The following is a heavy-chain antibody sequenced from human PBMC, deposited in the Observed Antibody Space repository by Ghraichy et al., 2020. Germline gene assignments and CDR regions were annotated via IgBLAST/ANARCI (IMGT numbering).Heavy chain of an antibody. Sequence: GGSLRLSCAASGFTFSSYGMHWVRQAPGKGLEWVAFIRYDGSNKYYADSVKGRFTISRDNSKNTLYLQMNSLRAEDTAVYYCAKDRDYDFWSGSSGYYFDYWGQGTLVTVSS. CDR2: IRYDGSNK. J-gene: IGHJ4*02. V-gene: IGHV3-30*02. CDR3: AKDRDYDFWSGSSGYYFDY. CDR1: GFTFSSYG. D-gene: IGHD3-3*01.